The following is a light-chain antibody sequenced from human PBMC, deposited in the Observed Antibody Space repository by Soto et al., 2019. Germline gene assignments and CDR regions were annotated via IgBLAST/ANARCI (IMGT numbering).Light chain of an antibody. CDR2: DAS. CDR1: QSISSW. V-gene: IGKV1-5*01. CDR3: QQHNRYHWT. Sequence: DIQMTQSPSTLSASVGDRVTITCRASQSISSWLAWYQQKPGQAPKLLIYDASSLESGVPSRFSGSGSGTEFTLTISSLQPDDFATYYCQQHNRYHWTCGQGTKVEIK. J-gene: IGKJ1*01.